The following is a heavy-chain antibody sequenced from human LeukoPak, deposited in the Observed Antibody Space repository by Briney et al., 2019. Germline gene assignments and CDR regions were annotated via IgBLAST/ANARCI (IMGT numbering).Heavy chain of an antibody. J-gene: IGHJ5*02. D-gene: IGHD5-18*01. CDR3: ASSYTAMVKGPWFDP. V-gene: IGHV4-34*01. CDR2: INHSGST. Sequence: SETLSLTCAVYGGSFSGYYWSWIRQPPGKGLEWIGEINHSGSTNYNPSLKSRVTISVDTSKNQFSLKLSSVTAADTAVYYCASSYTAMVKGPWFDPWGQGTLVAVSS. CDR1: GGSFSGYY.